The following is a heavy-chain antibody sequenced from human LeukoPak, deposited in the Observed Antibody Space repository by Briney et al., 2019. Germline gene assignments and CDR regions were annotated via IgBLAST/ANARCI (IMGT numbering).Heavy chain of an antibody. D-gene: IGHD3-3*01. J-gene: IGHJ4*02. CDR1: GFTFPSYA. CDR3: AKGTYYDFWSGYGDGDY. Sequence: PGGSLRLSCAASGFTFPSYAMAWVRQAPGKGLEWVSSISRSGAKTYYADSVRGRFTISRDNSKNTLYLQMNSLRAEDTAVYYCAKGTYYDFWSGYGDGDYWGQGTLVTVSS. V-gene: IGHV3-23*01. CDR2: ISRSGAKT.